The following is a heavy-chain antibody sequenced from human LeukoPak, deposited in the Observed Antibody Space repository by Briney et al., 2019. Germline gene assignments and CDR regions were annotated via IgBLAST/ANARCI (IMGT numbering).Heavy chain of an antibody. CDR3: ASARTTAFMDV. CDR1: GGSISSYY. V-gene: IGHV4-4*07. D-gene: IGHD2-2*01. CDR2: IYTSGST. J-gene: IGHJ6*04. Sequence: SETLSLTCTVSGGSISSYYWSWIRQPAGEGLEWIGRIYTSGSTNYNPSLESRVTMSVDTSKNQFSLKLSAVTAADMAVYYCASARTTAFMDVWGKGTTVTVSS.